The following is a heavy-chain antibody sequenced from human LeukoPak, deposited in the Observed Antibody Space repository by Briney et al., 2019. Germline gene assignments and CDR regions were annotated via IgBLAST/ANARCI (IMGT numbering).Heavy chain of an antibody. CDR3: ARRYYYGSGRPDWFDP. V-gene: IGHV3-7*01. D-gene: IGHD3-10*01. Sequence: PGGSLRLSCAASGFTFSSYWMSWVRQAPGKGLDGVANIKQDGSEKYYVGSVKGRFTISRDNAKNSLYLQMNSLRAEDTAVYYCARRYYYGSGRPDWFDPWGQGTLVTVSS. CDR2: IKQDGSEK. J-gene: IGHJ5*02. CDR1: GFTFSSYW.